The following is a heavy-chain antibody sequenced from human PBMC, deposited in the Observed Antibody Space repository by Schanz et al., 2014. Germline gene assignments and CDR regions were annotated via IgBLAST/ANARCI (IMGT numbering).Heavy chain of an antibody. D-gene: IGHD2-21*01. J-gene: IGHJ2*01. CDR2: IGTSGDT. Sequence: EVQLLESGGGLVQPGGSLKLSCAASGLIFSNYVMSWVRQAPGKGLEWVSTIGTSGDTNYAESVKGRFTISRDNSKNTLYLQMNSLRAEDAAVYFCAKDLGVDWGDGCFNWYFDLWGRGTLVTVAS. CDR3: AKDLGVDWGDGCFNWYFDL. V-gene: IGHV3-23*01. CDR1: GLIFSNYV.